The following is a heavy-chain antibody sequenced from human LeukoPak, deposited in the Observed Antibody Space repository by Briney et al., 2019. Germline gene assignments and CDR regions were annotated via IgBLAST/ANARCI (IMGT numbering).Heavy chain of an antibody. CDR3: ARDQGLTGYFDY. J-gene: IGHJ4*02. Sequence: ASVKVSCMTSGYRFTNNYMHWVRQAPGQGLEWMGIINPSGGNTNYAQKFQGRVTMTRDTSTGTVYMELSSLRSEDTAVYFCARDQGLTGYFDYWGQGTLVTVSS. CDR2: INPSGGNT. D-gene: IGHD3-9*01. CDR1: GYRFTNNY. V-gene: IGHV1-46*01.